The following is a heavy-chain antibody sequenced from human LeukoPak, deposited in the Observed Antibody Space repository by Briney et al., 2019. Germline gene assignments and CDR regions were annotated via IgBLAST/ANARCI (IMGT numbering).Heavy chain of an antibody. CDR1: GFTLSSYS. D-gene: IGHD6-13*01. CDR2: ISSSISYI. Sequence: GGALRVSRAPPGFTLSSYSTNWVPQAPRKRLERGSSISSSISYIYYAHSLRSPFTLSRENAKNSLYLQMNSVRAEDTAVCYCARDLHSSSEGYFDYWGQGTLVTVSS. J-gene: IGHJ4*02. V-gene: IGHV3-21*01. CDR3: ARDLHSSSEGYFDY.